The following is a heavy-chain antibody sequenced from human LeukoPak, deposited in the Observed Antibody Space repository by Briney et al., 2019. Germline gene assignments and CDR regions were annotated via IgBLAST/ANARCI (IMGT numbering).Heavy chain of an antibody. CDR3: ARESLDIVVVPAAIREYNWFDP. D-gene: IGHD2-2*02. V-gene: IGHV4-61*02. CDR2: IYTSGCT. Sequence: PSETLSLTCTVSGVSISSGSYYWSWIRQAAGKGLEWLGRIYTSGCTNYNPYLKRRVTISVDTSKNQFSLKLSSVTAADTAVYYCARESLDIVVVPAAIREYNWFDPWGQGTLVTVSS. J-gene: IGHJ5*02. CDR1: GVSISSGSYY.